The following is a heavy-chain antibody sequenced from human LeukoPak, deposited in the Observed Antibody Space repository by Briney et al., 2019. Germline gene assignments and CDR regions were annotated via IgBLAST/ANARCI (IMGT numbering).Heavy chain of an antibody. J-gene: IGHJ4*02. Sequence: GPVKVSCKASGYTFTSYAMHWVRQAPGQRLEWMGWINAGNGNTKYSQKFQGRVTITRDTSASTAYMELSSLRSEDTAVYYCARMGSDDILTGYPTYYFDYWGQGTLVTVSS. CDR1: GYTFTSYA. CDR2: INAGNGNT. D-gene: IGHD3-9*01. CDR3: ARMGSDDILTGYPTYYFDY. V-gene: IGHV1-3*01.